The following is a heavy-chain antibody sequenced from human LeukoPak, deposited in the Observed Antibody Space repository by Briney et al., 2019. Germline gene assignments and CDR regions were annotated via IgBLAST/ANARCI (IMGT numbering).Heavy chain of an antibody. CDR1: GFTFSSYG. CDR2: ISYDGSNK. Sequence: PGGSLRLSCAASGFTFSSYGMHWVRQAPGKGLEWVAVISYDGSNKYYADSVKGRFTISRDNSKNTLYLQMNSLRAEDTAVYYCAKSGGGTTYYDFWSGYLVDVWGKGTTVTVSS. J-gene: IGHJ6*04. V-gene: IGHV3-30*18. D-gene: IGHD3-3*01. CDR3: AKSGGGTTYYDFWSGYLVDV.